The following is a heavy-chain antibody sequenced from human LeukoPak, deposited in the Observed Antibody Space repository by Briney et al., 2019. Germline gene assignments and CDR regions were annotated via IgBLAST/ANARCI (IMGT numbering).Heavy chain of an antibody. CDR1: RYTFTSYA. CDR3: ARSYYYDSSGYYDRSLGYFQH. Sequence: ASVKVSCKASRYTFTSYAMNWVRQAPGQGLEWMGWINTNTGNPTYAQGFTGRFVFSLDTSVSTAYLQISSLKAEDTAVYYCARSYYYDSSGYYDRSLGYFQHWGQGTLVTVSS. CDR2: INTNTGNP. V-gene: IGHV7-4-1*02. D-gene: IGHD3-22*01. J-gene: IGHJ1*01.